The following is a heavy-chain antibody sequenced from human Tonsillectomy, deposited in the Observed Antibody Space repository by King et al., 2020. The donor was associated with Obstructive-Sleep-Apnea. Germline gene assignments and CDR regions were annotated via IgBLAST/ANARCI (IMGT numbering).Heavy chain of an antibody. J-gene: IGHJ5*02. Sequence: VQLVESGGGVVQPGRSLRLSCAASGFTFSSYAMHWVRQAPGKGLEWVAVISYDGGNKYYADSVKGRFTISRDNSKNTLYLQMNSLRAEDTAVYYCARDLFKRFDPWGQGTLVTVSS. CDR2: ISYDGGNK. CDR3: ARDLFKRFDP. V-gene: IGHV3-30*04. CDR1: GFTFSSYA.